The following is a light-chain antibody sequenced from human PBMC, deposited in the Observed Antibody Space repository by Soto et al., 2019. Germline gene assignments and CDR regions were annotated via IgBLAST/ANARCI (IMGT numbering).Light chain of an antibody. J-gene: IGLJ1*01. CDR2: EVS. CDR1: SSDVGGYNY. Sequence: QSALTQPASVSGSPGQSIAISCTGTSSDVGGYNYVSWYQQLPGKAPKLLISEVSNRPSGVSHRFSGSKSGNTASLTISGLQADDEADYYCSSYRTGGPFVFGTWTKLTVL. V-gene: IGLV2-14*01. CDR3: SSYRTGGPFV.